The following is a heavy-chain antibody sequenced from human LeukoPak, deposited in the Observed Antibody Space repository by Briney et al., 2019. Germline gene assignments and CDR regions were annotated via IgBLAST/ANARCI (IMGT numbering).Heavy chain of an antibody. Sequence: QAGGSLRLSCAASGFTFSSYGMHWVRQAPGKGPEWVSAISGSGGSTYYADSVKGRFTISRDNSKNTLYLQMNSLRAEDTAVYYCAKGDSGYYPYYFDYCGQGTLVTVSS. J-gene: IGHJ4*02. D-gene: IGHD3-22*01. CDR3: AKGDSGYYPYYFDY. V-gene: IGHV3-23*01. CDR2: ISGSGGST. CDR1: GFTFSSYG.